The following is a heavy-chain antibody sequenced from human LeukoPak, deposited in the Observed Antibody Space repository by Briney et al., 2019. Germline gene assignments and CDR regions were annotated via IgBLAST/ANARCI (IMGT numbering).Heavy chain of an antibody. CDR1: GFTFSSYS. V-gene: IGHV3-21*01. CDR3: ARDSIESDLLGRFDP. D-gene: IGHD2-21*02. CDR2: ISSSSSYI. J-gene: IGHJ5*02. Sequence: GGSLRLSCAASGFTFSSYSMNWVRQAPGKGLEWVSSISSSSSYIYYADSVKGRFTISRDNAKNSLYLQMNSLRAEDTAVYYCARDSIESDLLGRFDPWGQGTLVTVSS.